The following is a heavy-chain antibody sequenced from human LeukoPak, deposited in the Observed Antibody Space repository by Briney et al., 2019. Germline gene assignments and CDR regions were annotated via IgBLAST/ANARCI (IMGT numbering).Heavy chain of an antibody. Sequence: GASVKVSCKASGYTFTSYYMHWVRQAPGQGLEWMGIINPSGGSTSYAQKFQGRVTMTWNTPISTAYMELSSLTSDDTAVYYCAREVRRGTYDYWGQGTLVTVTP. V-gene: IGHV1-46*01. J-gene: IGHJ4*02. CDR1: GYTFTSYY. D-gene: IGHD3-16*01. CDR3: AREVRRGTYDY. CDR2: INPSGGST.